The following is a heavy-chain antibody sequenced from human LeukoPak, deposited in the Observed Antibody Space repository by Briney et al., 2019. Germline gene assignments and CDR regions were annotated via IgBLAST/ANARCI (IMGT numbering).Heavy chain of an antibody. J-gene: IGHJ4*02. CDR2: INPNSGGT. CDR3: ARDGGGYSSGWPYFDY. Sequence: ASVKVSCKASGYTFTGYYMHWARQAPGQGLEWMGWINPNSGGTNYAQKFQGRVTMTRDTSISTAYMELSRLRSDDTAVYYCARDGGGYSSGWPYFDYWGQGTLVTVSS. CDR1: GYTFTGYY. V-gene: IGHV1-2*02. D-gene: IGHD6-19*01.